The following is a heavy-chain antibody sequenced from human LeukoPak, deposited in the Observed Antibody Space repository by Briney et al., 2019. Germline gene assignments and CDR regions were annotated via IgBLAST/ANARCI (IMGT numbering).Heavy chain of an antibody. CDR1: GFTFSSYS. D-gene: IGHD3-22*01. CDR3: ARGDYYDSSGYGDY. V-gene: IGHV3-21*01. Sequence: PGGSLRLSCAASGFTFSSYSMNWVRQAPGKGLEWVSSISGSSSHIFYADSVKGRFTISRDNAKNSLYLQMNSLRAEDTAVYYCARGDYYDSSGYGDYWGQGTLVTVSS. J-gene: IGHJ4*02. CDR2: ISGSSSHI.